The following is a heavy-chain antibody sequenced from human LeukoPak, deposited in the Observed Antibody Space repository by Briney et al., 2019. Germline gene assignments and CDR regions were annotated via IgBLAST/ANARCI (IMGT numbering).Heavy chain of an antibody. CDR3: AQDRFSFVH. CDR1: GGSISSYY. J-gene: IGHJ1*01. V-gene: IGHV4-59*01. CDR2: ISHGESP. D-gene: IGHD2-2*01. Sequence: SETLSLTCTVSGGSISSYYWSWIRQFPGKGLEWIGYISHGESPDYNPSLQSRVTIYVDSSKNQFFLNLTSVTAADTAVYYCAQDRFSFVHWGQGTLVTVSS.